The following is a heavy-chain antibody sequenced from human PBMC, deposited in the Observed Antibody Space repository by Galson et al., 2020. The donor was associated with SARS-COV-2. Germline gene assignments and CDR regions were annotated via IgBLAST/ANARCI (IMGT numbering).Heavy chain of an antibody. D-gene: IGHD1-26*01. V-gene: IGHV4-34*01. CDR2: INHSGST. Sequence: GSLSLTCAVYGGSFSGYYWSWIRQPPGKGLEWIGEINHSGSTNYNPSLKSRVTISVDTSKNQFSLKLSSVTAADTAVYYCARGLSGWELLPYFDYWGQGTLVTVSS. J-gene: IGHJ4*02. CDR3: ARGLSGWELLPYFDY. CDR1: GGSFSGYY.